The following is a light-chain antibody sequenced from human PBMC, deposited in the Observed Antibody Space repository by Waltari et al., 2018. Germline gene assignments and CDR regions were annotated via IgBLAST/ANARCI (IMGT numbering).Light chain of an antibody. J-gene: IGLJ3*02. CDR3: TSFTSRSTWV. CDR2: EVS. V-gene: IGLV2-14*01. Sequence: QSALTPPVSVSESPGPSITISCTGTSSDVGAYNFVSWYQQHPGKAPQLMIYEVSNRPSGVSSRFSASRSGNTASLTISGLQAEDDADYYCTSFTSRSTWVFGGGTKLTVL. CDR1: SSDVGAYNF.